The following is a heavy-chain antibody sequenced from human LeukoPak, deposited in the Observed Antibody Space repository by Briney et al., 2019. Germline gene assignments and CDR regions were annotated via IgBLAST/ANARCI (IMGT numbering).Heavy chain of an antibody. Sequence: ASVKVSCKASGYTFTSYGISWVRQAPGQGLEWMGWISAYNGNTNYAQKLQGRVTMTTDTSTSTAYMELRSLRSDDTAVYYCAREIRGIAARQSYWFDPWGQGTLVTVSS. CDR2: ISAYNGNT. D-gene: IGHD6-6*01. J-gene: IGHJ5*02. CDR1: GYTFTSYG. CDR3: AREIRGIAARQSYWFDP. V-gene: IGHV1-18*01.